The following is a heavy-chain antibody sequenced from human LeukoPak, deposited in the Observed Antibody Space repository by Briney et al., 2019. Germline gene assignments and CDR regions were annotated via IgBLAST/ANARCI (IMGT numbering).Heavy chain of an antibody. CDR3: ARTVAGLPLDAFDI. D-gene: IGHD6-19*01. Sequence: PSETLSLTCTVSGGSISSYYWSWIRQPPGKGLEWVGYVSYSGSTNYDPSLKSRVTISVDTSKNQFSLKLSSVTAADTAVYYCARTVAGLPLDAFDIWGQGTMVTVSS. J-gene: IGHJ3*02. CDR2: VSYSGST. CDR1: GGSISSYY. V-gene: IGHV4-59*01.